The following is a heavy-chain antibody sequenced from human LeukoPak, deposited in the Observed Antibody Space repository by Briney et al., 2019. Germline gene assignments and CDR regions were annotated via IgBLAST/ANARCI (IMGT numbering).Heavy chain of an antibody. CDR2: ISGSGDST. D-gene: IGHD3-10*01. V-gene: IGHV3-23*01. CDR1: GFTFSNAW. J-gene: IGHJ4*02. CDR3: AKLAGGLLWFGDLLYFDY. Sequence: GGSLRLSCAASGFTFSNAWISWVRQAPGKGLEWVSAISGSGDSTYYADSVKGRFTISRDNSKNTLYLQMNSLRAEDTAVYSCAKLAGGLLWFGDLLYFDYWGQGTLVTVSS.